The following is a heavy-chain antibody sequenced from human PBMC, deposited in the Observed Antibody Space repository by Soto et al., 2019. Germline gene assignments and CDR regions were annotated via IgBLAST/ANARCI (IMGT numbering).Heavy chain of an antibody. CDR1: GFTFSSYA. CDR2: ISYDGSNK. D-gene: IGHD1-1*01. V-gene: IGHV3-30-3*01. J-gene: IGHJ4*02. CDR3: ARELERIFDY. Sequence: QVQLVESGGGVVQPGRSLRLSCAASGFTFSSYAMHWVRQAPGKGLEWVAVISYDGSNKYNADSVKGRFTISRDNSKNTLYLQMNSLRAEDTAVYYCARELERIFDYWGQGTLVTVSS.